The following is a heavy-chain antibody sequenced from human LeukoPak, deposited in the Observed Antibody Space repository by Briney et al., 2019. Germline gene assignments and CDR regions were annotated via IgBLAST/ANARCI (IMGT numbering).Heavy chain of an antibody. D-gene: IGHD5-12*01. Sequence: GGSLRLSCAASGFTFNNYMIDWVRQAPGKGLEWLSYISSDSGAIYYADSVQSRFTISGYNAQKSLYLQMISLRLEDTAVYYCVREVAYWGQGALVTVSS. J-gene: IGHJ4*02. V-gene: IGHV3-48*01. CDR1: GFTFNNYM. CDR3: VREVAY. CDR2: ISSDSGAI.